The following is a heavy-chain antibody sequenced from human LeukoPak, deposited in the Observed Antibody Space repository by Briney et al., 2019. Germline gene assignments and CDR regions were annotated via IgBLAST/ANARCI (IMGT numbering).Heavy chain of an antibody. CDR2: INQDGSEE. CDR1: GFTFSNYW. CDR3: VSDGGVSGYDLLDY. V-gene: IGHV3-7*01. D-gene: IGHD5-12*01. Sequence: GGSLRLSCAASGFTFSNYWMTWVRQAPGKGLEWVAHINQDGSEEHYVDSAKARFTISRDNAKNSLSLQMNSLRAEDTAVYYCVSDGGVSGYDLLDYWGQGTLVTVSS. J-gene: IGHJ4*02.